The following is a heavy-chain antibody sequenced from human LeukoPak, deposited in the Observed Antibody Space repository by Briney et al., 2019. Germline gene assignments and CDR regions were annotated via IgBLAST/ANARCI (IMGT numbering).Heavy chain of an antibody. CDR1: GFTFSSYR. D-gene: IGHD2-8*01. J-gene: IGHJ6*03. V-gene: IGHV3-21*01. CDR2: ISSSSLYI. Sequence: GGSLRLSCAASGFTFSSYRMNWVRQAPGKGLEWVSSISSSSLYIYYADSVKGRFTISRDNAKNSLYLQLNSLRAEDTAVYYCAKDRCSNGIGCYYYYMDVWGKGTTVTISS. CDR3: AKDRCSNGIGCYYYYMDV.